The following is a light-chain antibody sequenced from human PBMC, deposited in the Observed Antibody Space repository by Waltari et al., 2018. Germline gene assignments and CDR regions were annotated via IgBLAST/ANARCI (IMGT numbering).Light chain of an antibody. CDR1: QSITGY. Sequence: DIQVTQSPSSLSASVGDSVPITCRVSQSITGYLNWYQQKPGKAPNLLIYAASNLQSGVPARFRGSGSGTEFTLAIGSLHPEDFATYYCQQGFSPSWTFGQGTKVEF. V-gene: IGKV1-39*01. J-gene: IGKJ1*01. CDR2: AAS. CDR3: QQGFSPSWT.